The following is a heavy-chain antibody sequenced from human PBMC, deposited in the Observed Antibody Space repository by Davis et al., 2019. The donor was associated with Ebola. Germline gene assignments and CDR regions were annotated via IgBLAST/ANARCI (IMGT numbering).Heavy chain of an antibody. CDR3: ARYNYGPLGDYFDY. CDR1: GFTFSNAW. V-gene: IGHV3-9*01. J-gene: IGHJ4*02. CDR2: ISWNSGSI. D-gene: IGHD1-1*01. Sequence: SLKISCAASGFTFSNAWMNWVRQAPGKGLEWVSGISWNSGSIGYADSVKGRFTISRDNAKNSLYLQMNSLRAEDTAVYYCARYNYGPLGDYFDYWGQGTLVTVSS.